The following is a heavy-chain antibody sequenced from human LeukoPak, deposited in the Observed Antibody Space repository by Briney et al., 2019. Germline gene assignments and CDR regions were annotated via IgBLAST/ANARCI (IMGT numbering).Heavy chain of an antibody. CDR3: ARDKEDVYCSSTSCLSLYYYMDV. Sequence: SETLSLTCTVLGDGSVTSNSYYWGWIRQPPGKGLEWIGSISYSGSTYYNSSLKSRVTISVDTSKNQFSLKLSSVTAADTAVYYCARDKEDVYCSSTSCLSLYYYMDVWGKGTTVTVSS. J-gene: IGHJ6*03. D-gene: IGHD2-2*01. CDR1: GDGSVTSNSYY. V-gene: IGHV4-39*02. CDR2: ISYSGST.